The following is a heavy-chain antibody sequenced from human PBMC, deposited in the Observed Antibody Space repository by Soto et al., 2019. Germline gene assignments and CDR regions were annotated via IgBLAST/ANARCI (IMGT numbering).Heavy chain of an antibody. D-gene: IGHD3-22*01. CDR3: TRMGSYYDSSAYYYGMDV. Sequence: SETLSLTFAVYGGSFSGYYWSWIRQPPGKGLEWIGEINHSGSTNYNPSLKSRVTISVDTSKNQFSLKLSSVTAADTAVYYCTRMGSYYDSSAYYYGMDVWGQGTTVTVSS. V-gene: IGHV4-34*01. CDR2: INHSGST. CDR1: GGSFSGYY. J-gene: IGHJ6*02.